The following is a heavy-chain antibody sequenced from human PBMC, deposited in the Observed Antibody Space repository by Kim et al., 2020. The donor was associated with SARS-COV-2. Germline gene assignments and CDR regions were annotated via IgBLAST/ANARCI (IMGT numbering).Heavy chain of an antibody. CDR2: ISYDGSNK. D-gene: IGHD3-22*01. J-gene: IGHJ3*02. V-gene: IGHV3-30*04. CDR1: GFTFSSYA. Sequence: GGSLRLSCAASGFTFSSYAMHWVRQAPGKGLEWVAVISYDGSNKYYADSVKGRFTISRDNSKNTLYLQMNSLRAEDTAVYYCAREYTYYYDSSGYYGPTPAFDIWGQGTMVTVSS. CDR3: AREYTYYYDSSGYYGPTPAFDI.